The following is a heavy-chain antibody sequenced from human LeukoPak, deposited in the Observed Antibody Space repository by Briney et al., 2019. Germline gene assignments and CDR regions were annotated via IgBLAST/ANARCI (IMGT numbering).Heavy chain of an antibody. J-gene: IGHJ3*02. CDR1: GYTFTNFG. CDR3: ARAGGWAREDYKADAFHI. V-gene: IGHV1-18*01. D-gene: IGHD6-19*01. CDR2: ISVYHGNT. Sequence: ASVKVSCKASGYTFTNFGISWVRQAPGQGLEWMVWISVYHGNTDYAQNLQGRVTMTTDTSTNTAYMELRSLRSDDTAVYYCARAGGWAREDYKADAFHIWGQGTMVTVSS.